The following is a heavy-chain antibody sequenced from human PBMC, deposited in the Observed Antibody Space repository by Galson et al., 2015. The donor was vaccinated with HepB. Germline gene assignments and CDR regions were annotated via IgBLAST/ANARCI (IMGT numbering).Heavy chain of an antibody. D-gene: IGHD2-15*01. V-gene: IGHV3-7*01. CDR2: IKQDRSQN. CDR1: GFTFSNDW. CDR3: ASLGYCSGGNCFYGMDV. J-gene: IGHJ6*02. Sequence: SLRLSCAASGFTFSNDWMSWVRQAPGKGLEWVGNIKQDRSQNYYVDTVKGRVTIARENAKNSLYLQMNIKSVEDTAVYYCASLGYCSGGNCFYGMDVWGQGTTVTVSS.